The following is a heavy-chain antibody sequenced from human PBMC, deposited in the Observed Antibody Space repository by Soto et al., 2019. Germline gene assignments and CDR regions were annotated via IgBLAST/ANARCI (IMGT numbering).Heavy chain of an antibody. Sequence: QVQLQQWGAGLLKPSETLSLTCAVYGGSFSGYYWTWIRQPPGTGLEWIGEINHSGSTNYNPSLKSRVTRSVDTSKNQVSLKLTSVTAADTAVYYWARDKITGRFDYWGQGTLVTVSS. CDR1: GGSFSGYY. V-gene: IGHV4-34*01. CDR2: INHSGST. D-gene: IGHD2-8*02. CDR3: ARDKITGRFDY. J-gene: IGHJ4*02.